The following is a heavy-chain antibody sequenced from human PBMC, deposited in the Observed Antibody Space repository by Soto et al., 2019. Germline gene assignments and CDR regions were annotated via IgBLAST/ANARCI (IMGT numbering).Heavy chain of an antibody. Sequence: PGGSLRLSCAASGFTFSSYAMSWVRQAPGKGLEWVANIKQDGSEKYYVDSVKGRFTISRDNAKNSLYLQMNSLRAEDTAVYYCARDPSYSSSWYKYSGPGDYFDYWGQGTLVTVSS. J-gene: IGHJ4*02. D-gene: IGHD6-13*01. CDR3: ARDPSYSSSWYKYSGPGDYFDY. CDR2: IKQDGSEK. CDR1: GFTFSSYA. V-gene: IGHV3-7*03.